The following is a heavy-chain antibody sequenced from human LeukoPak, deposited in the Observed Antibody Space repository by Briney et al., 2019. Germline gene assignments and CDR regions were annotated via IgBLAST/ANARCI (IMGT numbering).Heavy chain of an antibody. Sequence: GGSLRLSCAASGFTFSGYWMTWVRQAPGKGLEWVAYMKQDGSEIYYVDSVKGRFTISRDNANNSLYLQMNSLRAEDTALYYCARGVYQFDYWGQGTLVTVSS. CDR1: GFTFSGYW. V-gene: IGHV3-7*01. D-gene: IGHD3-16*02. CDR3: ARGVYQFDY. CDR2: MKQDGSEI. J-gene: IGHJ4*02.